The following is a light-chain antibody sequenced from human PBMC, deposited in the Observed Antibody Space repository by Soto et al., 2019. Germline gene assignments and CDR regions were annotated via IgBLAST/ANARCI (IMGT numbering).Light chain of an antibody. V-gene: IGKV1-5*03. CDR3: QHYNSYSEA. J-gene: IGKJ1*01. CDR1: QTISSW. Sequence: DSRLTQTPSALSASVGDEVTITCRASQTISSWLAWYQQKPGKAPKLLIYKASTLKSGVPSRFSGSGSGTEFTLTISSLQPDDFATYYCQHYNSYSEAFGQGTKVDIK. CDR2: KAS.